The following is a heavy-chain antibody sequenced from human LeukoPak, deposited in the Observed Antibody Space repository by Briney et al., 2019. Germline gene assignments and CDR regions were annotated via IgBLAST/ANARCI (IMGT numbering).Heavy chain of an antibody. V-gene: IGHV3-53*01. CDR3: ARNKWGDYTGSDY. CDR2: IYSGGST. J-gene: IGHJ4*02. D-gene: IGHD4-17*01. Sequence: QCGVSLRLSCAVSGFTVSSNYMSGVRQAPGKGLEWVSLIYSGGSTYYADSVKGRFTISRDNSKNTLYLQMNSLRAEDTAVYYCARNKWGDYTGSDYWGQGTLVTVSS. CDR1: GFTVSSNY.